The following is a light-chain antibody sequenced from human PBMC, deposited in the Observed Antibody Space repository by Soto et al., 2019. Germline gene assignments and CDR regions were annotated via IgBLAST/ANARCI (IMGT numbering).Light chain of an antibody. Sequence: EIVMTQSPATLSVSPGERATLSCRASQSVSNNLAWFQQKPGQAPRLLIYRASTRATGIPARFSGSGSGTEFALTISSLQSEDFAVYYCQQYNNWPPITFGQGTRLEIK. CDR3: QQYNNWPPIT. CDR1: QSVSNN. CDR2: RAS. V-gene: IGKV3-15*01. J-gene: IGKJ5*01.